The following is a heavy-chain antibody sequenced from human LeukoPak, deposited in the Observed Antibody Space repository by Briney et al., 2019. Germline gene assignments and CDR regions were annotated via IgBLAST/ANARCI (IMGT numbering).Heavy chain of an antibody. CDR2: IWYDGSNK. V-gene: IGHV3-33*01. CDR3: ARDLALVDFRSGSRPGYGMDV. J-gene: IGHJ6*02. CDR1: GFTFSSYG. Sequence: GGSLRLSCAASGFTFSSYGMHWVRQAPGKGLEWVAVIWYDGSNKYYADSVKGRFTISRDNSKNTLYLQMNSLRAEDTAVYYCARDLALVDFRSGSRPGYGMDVWGQGTTVTVSS. D-gene: IGHD3-3*01.